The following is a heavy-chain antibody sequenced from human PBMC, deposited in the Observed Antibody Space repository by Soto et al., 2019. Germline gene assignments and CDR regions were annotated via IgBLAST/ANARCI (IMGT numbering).Heavy chain of an antibody. CDR3: ARSVEGHFDY. J-gene: IGHJ4*02. CDR2: ITSDTKTI. V-gene: IGHV3-48*02. Sequence: EVQLVGSGGALVQPGGSLRLSCVASGFKFSIYSMNWNRQAPGKGLEWSAYITSDTKTIKYADSVKGRFTISRDNAKNSVYLQMNSLSDEVTAVYYCARSVEGHFDYWGQGAVVTVSS. D-gene: IGHD6-19*01. CDR1: GFKFSIYS.